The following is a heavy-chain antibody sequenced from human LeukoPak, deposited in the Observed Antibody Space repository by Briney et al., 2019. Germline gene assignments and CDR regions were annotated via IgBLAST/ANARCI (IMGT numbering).Heavy chain of an antibody. J-gene: IGHJ6*03. CDR3: ARSMLERTAWFGESYYYYYMDV. CDR1: GGSFSGYY. D-gene: IGHD3-10*01. Sequence: PSETLSLTCAVYGGSFSGYYWSWIRQPPGKGLEWIGEINHSGSTNYNPSLKSRVTISVDTSKNQFSLKLSSVTAADTAVYYCARSMLERTAWFGESYYYYYMDVWGKGTTVTISS. V-gene: IGHV4-34*01. CDR2: INHSGST.